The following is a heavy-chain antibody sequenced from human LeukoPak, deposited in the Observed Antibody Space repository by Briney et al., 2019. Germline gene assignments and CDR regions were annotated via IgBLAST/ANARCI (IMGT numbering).Heavy chain of an antibody. V-gene: IGHV3-30*04. CDR3: ARETGYSSGWYSSYYYYGMDV. J-gene: IGHJ6*02. Sequence: GRSLRLSCAASGFTFSSYAMHWVRKAPGKGLEWVAVISYDGSNKYYADSVKGRFTVSRDNSKNTLYLQMNSLRAEDTAVYYCARETGYSSGWYSSYYYYGMDVWGQGTTVTVSS. CDR2: ISYDGSNK. CDR1: GFTFSSYA. D-gene: IGHD6-19*01.